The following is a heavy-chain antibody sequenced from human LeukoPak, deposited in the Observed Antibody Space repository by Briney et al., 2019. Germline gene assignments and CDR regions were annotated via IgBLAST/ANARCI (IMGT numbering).Heavy chain of an antibody. CDR2: ISYDGSNK. J-gene: IGHJ2*01. V-gene: IGHV3-30*04. Sequence: GGSLRLSCAASGFTFSSYVMHWVRQAPGKGLEWVAVISYDGSNKYYADSVKGRFTISRDNSKNTLYLQMNSLRAEDTAVYYCARDTITMIEVAYWNFDLWGRGTLVTVSS. D-gene: IGHD3-22*01. CDR3: ARDTITMIEVAYWNFDL. CDR1: GFTFSSYV.